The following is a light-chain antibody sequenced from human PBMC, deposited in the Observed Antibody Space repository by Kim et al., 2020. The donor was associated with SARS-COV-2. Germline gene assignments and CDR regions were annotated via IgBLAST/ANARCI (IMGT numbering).Light chain of an antibody. J-gene: IGLJ3*02. Sequence: GSKSVHWYQLKPGQAPVLVIYFASDRPSGIPERFSGSNSENTATLIISRVEAGDEADYYCQVWDNSDRVFGGGTQLTVL. CDR1: GSKS. CDR2: FAS. CDR3: QVWDNSDRV. V-gene: IGLV3-21*04.